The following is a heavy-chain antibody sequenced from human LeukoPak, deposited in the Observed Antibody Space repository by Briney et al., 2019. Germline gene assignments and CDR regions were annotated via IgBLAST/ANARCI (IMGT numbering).Heavy chain of an antibody. CDR2: MIPILGIA. V-gene: IGHV1-69*04. J-gene: IGHJ6*02. CDR3: ARRCSSTSCYYYYGMDV. CDR1: GGTFSSYA. Sequence: SVKVSCKASGGTFSSYAISWVRQAPGQGLEWMGRMIPILGIANYAQKLQGRVTMTTDTSTSTAYMELRSLRSDDTAVYYCARRCSSTSCYYYYGMDVWGQGTTVTVSS. D-gene: IGHD2-2*01.